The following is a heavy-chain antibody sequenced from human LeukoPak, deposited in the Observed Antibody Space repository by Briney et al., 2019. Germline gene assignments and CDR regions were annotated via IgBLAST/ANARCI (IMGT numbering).Heavy chain of an antibody. CDR1: GFTLSSYN. J-gene: IGHJ4*02. D-gene: IGHD6-19*01. CDR3: ARTYNSGWYFDY. V-gene: IGHV3-48*02. CDR2: ISSRGSSI. Sequence: GGSLRLSCATSGFTLSSYNMNWVRQAPGKGLEWVSYISSRGSSIQYADSVKGRFTISRDNAKNSLYLQMDSLRDDDTAVYYCARTYNSGWYFDYWGQGTLVTVSS.